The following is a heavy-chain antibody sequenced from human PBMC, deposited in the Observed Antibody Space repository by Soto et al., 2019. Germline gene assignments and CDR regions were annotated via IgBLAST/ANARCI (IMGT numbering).Heavy chain of an antibody. CDR1: GFTFSSYA. CDR3: AKDRGQWLVWGGPFGYYMDV. D-gene: IGHD6-19*01. V-gene: IGHV3-23*01. Sequence: PGGSLRLSCAASGFTFSSYAMSWVRQAPGKGLEWVSAISGSGGSTYYADSVKGRFTISRDNSKNTLYLQMNSLRAEDTAVYYCAKDRGQWLVWGGPFGYYMDVWGKGTTVTVSS. CDR2: ISGSGGST. J-gene: IGHJ6*03.